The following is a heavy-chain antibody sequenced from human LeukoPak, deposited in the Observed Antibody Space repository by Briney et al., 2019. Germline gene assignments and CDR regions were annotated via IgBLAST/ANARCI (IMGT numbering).Heavy chain of an antibody. D-gene: IGHD3-10*01. Sequence: SETLSLTCTVSGGSISSGDYYWSWIRQPPGKGLEWIGYIYYSGSTYYNPSLKSRVTISVDTSKNQFSLKLSSVTAADTAVYYCARAPRYYGSGGYVDYWGQGTLVTVSS. CDR1: GGSISSGDYY. CDR2: IYYSGST. V-gene: IGHV4-30-4*08. CDR3: ARAPRYYGSGGYVDY. J-gene: IGHJ4*02.